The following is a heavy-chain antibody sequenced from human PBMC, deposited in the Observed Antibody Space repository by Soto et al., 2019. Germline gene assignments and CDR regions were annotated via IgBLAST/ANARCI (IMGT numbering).Heavy chain of an antibody. CDR3: ATSSGYDYYYYYYSMDV. V-gene: IGHV1-18*04. J-gene: IGHJ6*02. CDR2: ISAYNGNT. D-gene: IGHD5-12*01. CDR1: GYTFTSYG. Sequence: QVQLVQSGAEVKKPGASVKVSCKASGYTFTSYGISWVRQAPGQGLEWMGWISAYNGNTNYAQKLQGRVTMTTDTSTSTAYMELRSLRSDDTAVYYCATSSGYDYYYYYYSMDVWGQGTTVTVSS.